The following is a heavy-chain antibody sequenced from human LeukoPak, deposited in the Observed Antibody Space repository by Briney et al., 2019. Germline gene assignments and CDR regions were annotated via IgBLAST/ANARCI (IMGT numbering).Heavy chain of an antibody. CDR1: GYTFTGYY. D-gene: IGHD3-22*01. V-gene: IGHV1-2*02. CDR2: INPNSGGT. CDR3: ARGGTSDSTGPYHDGFDI. J-gene: IGHJ3*02. Sequence: ASVKVSCKASGYTFTGYYMHWVRQAPGQGLEWMGWINPNSGGTNYAQKFQGRVTITTDESTSTAYMELSSLRSEDTAVYYCARGGTSDSTGPYHDGFDIWGQGTMVTVSS.